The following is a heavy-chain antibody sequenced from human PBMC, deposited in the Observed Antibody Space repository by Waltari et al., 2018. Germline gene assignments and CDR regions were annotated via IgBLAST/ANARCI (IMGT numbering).Heavy chain of an antibody. V-gene: IGHV4-34*01. CDR2: INHCGST. CDR1: GGSFSGYY. CDR3: ARPGAFVASRGNRFDY. J-gene: IGHJ4*02. D-gene: IGHD1-1*01. Sequence: QVQLQQWGAGLLKPSETLSLTCAVYGGSFSGYYWSWIRQPPGKGLEWIGEINHCGSTNANPSFKSRVIRSVYTSKNQFSLKLSSVTAADTAVYFCARPGAFVASRGNRFDYWGQGTLVTVSS.